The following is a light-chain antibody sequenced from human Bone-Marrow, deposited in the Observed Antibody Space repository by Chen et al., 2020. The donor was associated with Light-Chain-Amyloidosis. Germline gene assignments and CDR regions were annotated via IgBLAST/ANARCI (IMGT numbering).Light chain of an antibody. CDR2: GSS. V-gene: IGKV3-20*01. CDR3: QQYGTSPLT. CDR1: QTISSNY. J-gene: IGKJ4*01. Sequence: EIVLTQSPGTLSLSPGEGANISCRASQTISSNYLTWYQQKFGQAPRLLIYGSSSRATGIPDRFTGSGSVTDFTLNINRLEPEDFSMYYWQQYGTSPLTFGGGSTVEIK.